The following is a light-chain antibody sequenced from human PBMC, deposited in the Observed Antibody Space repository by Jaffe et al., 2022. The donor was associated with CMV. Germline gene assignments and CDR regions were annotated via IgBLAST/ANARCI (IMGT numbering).Light chain of an antibody. V-gene: IGKV3-20*01. CDR3: QQYARSYT. Sequence: EIVLTQSPGTLSLSPGERATLSCRASQSVYNSYSDYLAWYQQKPGQAPRLLIYGASNRATGIPDRFIGSGSGTDFTLTISRLESEDFAVYYCQQYARSYTFGQGTKLEIK. J-gene: IGKJ2*01. CDR1: QSVYNSYSDY. CDR2: GAS.